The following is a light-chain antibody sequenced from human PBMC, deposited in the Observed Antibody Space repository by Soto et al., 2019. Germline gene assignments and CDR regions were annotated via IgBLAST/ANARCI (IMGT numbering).Light chain of an antibody. CDR2: EVS. J-gene: IGLJ1*01. CDR1: SSDVGGYNY. V-gene: IGLV2-14*01. CDR3: SSYTTSNTHV. Sequence: QSALTQPASVSGSPGQSITICCTGTSSDVGGYNYVSWYQQHPGKAPKLMIYEVSNRPSGVSDRFSGSKSGNTASLTISGLQAEAEADYYYSSYTTSNTHVFGTGTKLTVL.